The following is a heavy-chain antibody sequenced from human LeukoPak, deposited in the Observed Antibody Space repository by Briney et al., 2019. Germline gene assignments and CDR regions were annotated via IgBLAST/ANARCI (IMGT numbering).Heavy chain of an antibody. CDR1: AYIFTSYG. CDR3: ARAQTTLLLDY. J-gene: IGHJ4*02. V-gene: IGHV1-18*01. D-gene: IGHD4-11*01. Sequence: ASVTVSCKASAYIFTSYGIIWVRQAPGQGLQRMGWISAHNGNTNYAQKLQGRVTMTTDTSTSTVYMELRSLRSDDTAVYYCARAQTTLLLDYWGQGTLVTVSS. CDR2: ISAHNGNT.